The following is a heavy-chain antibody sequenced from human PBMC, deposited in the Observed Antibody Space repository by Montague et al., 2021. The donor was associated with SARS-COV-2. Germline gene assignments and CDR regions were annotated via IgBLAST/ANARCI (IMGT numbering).Heavy chain of an antibody. CDR3: ARIRYDILTGYQTLFDY. CDR2: IDWDDDK. J-gene: IGHJ4*02. Sequence: PAVVKPTQTLTLTCTFSGFSLSTSGMCVSWIRQPPGKALEWLARIDWDDDKYYSTSLKTRLTISKDTSKNQVVLTMTNMDPVDTATYYCARIRYDILTGYQTLFDYWGQGTLVTVSS. CDR1: GFSLSTSGMC. D-gene: IGHD3-9*01. V-gene: IGHV2-70*11.